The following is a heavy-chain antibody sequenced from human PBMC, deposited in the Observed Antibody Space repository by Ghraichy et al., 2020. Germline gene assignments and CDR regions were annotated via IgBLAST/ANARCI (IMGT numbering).Heavy chain of an antibody. Sequence: SCAASGFTFSSYGMHWVRQAPGKGLEWVAVIWYDGSNKYYADSVKGRFTISRDNSKNTLYLQMNSLRAEDTAVYYCARRYCSSTSCYLGFDYWGQGTLLTVSS. V-gene: IGHV3-33*01. CDR2: IWYDGSNK. D-gene: IGHD2-2*01. J-gene: IGHJ4*02. CDR1: GFTFSSYG. CDR3: ARRYCSSTSCYLGFDY.